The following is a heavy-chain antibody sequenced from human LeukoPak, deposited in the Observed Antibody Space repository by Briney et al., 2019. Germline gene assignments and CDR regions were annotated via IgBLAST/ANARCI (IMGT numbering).Heavy chain of an antibody. CDR3: ATEYREYRQGLGYNWFDP. D-gene: IGHD2-2*01. CDR2: IYYSGST. J-gene: IGHJ5*02. V-gene: IGHV4-39*07. Sequence: SETLSLTCTVSGGSISSSSYYWGWIRQPPGKGLEWIGSIYYSGSTYYNPSLKSRVTISVDTSKNQFSLKLSTVTAADTAVYYCATEYREYRQGLGYNWFDPWGQGTLVTVSS. CDR1: GGSISSSSYY.